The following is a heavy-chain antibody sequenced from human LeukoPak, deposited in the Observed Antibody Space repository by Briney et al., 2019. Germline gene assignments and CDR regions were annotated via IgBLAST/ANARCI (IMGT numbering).Heavy chain of an antibody. Sequence: SETLSPTCTVSGGSISSGSYYRSWIRQPAGKGLEWIGRMSTSGSTNYNPSLKSRVTISIDTSKNLLSLKLNSVTAADTAVYYCARGVYPDYFDYWGQGTLVTVSS. D-gene: IGHD3-16*02. CDR3: ARGVYPDYFDY. J-gene: IGHJ4*02. V-gene: IGHV4-61*02. CDR1: GGSISSGSYY. CDR2: MSTSGST.